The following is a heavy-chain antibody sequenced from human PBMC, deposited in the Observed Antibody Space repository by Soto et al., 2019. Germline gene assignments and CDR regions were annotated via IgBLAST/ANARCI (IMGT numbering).Heavy chain of an antibody. D-gene: IGHD2-21*01. CDR2: ISGSGGST. CDR1: GFTFSSYA. Sequence: PWGSLRLSCAASGFTFSSYAMSWVRQAPGKGLEWVSAISGSGGSTYYADSVKGRFTISRDNSKNTLYLQMNSLRAEDTAVYYCAKERCGGECYSGGDYWGQGTLVTVSS. J-gene: IGHJ4*02. V-gene: IGHV3-23*01. CDR3: AKERCGGECYSGGDY.